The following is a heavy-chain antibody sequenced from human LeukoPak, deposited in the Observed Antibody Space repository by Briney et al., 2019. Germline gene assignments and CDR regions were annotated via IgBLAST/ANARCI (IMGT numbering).Heavy chain of an antibody. J-gene: IGHJ4*02. CDR3: AVASSPYYYGSGKY. V-gene: IGHV3-30*04. CDR1: GFTFSSYA. Sequence: PGGSLRLSCAASGFTFSSYAMHWVRQAPGEGLEWVAVISYDGSNKYYADSVKGRFTISRDNSKNTLYLQMNSLRAEDTAVYYCAVASSPYYYGSGKYWGQGTLVTVSS. D-gene: IGHD3-10*01. CDR2: ISYDGSNK.